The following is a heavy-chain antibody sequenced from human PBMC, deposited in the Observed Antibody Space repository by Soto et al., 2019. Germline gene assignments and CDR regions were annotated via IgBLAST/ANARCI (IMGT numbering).Heavy chain of an antibody. CDR2: INHSGFT. CDR1: GGAFSDYY. J-gene: IGHJ4*02. D-gene: IGHD3-10*01. CDR3: ARGNGRLLWSSKMVF. V-gene: IGHV4-34*01. Sequence: PSETLSPTGAVYGGAFSDYYWTWIRQPPGKGLEWCGEINHSGFTNYNPSLKSRVTISIDTSKNQFSPKLRSATAAENAVYFCARGNGRLLWSSKMVFWGQGTLVTV.